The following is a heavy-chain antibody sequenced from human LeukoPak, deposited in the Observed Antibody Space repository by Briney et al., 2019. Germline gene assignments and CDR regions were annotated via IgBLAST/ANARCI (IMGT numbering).Heavy chain of an antibody. D-gene: IGHD3-3*01. CDR1: GFGFSNHY. CDR2: TRNKAESYKT. CDR3: ARESSIFEVVTRSYMDV. J-gene: IGHJ6*03. V-gene: IGHV3-72*01. Sequence: GGSLRLSCAASGFGFSNHYINWVRQPPGKGLEWVGRTRNKAESYKTEYAASVQGRFTISRDDSKKSLFLHMNSLKTEDTAVYYCARESSIFEVVTRSYMDVWGKGTTVTVSS.